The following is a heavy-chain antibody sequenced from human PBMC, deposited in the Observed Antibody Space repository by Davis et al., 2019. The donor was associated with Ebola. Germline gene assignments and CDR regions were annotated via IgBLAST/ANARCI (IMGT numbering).Heavy chain of an antibody. J-gene: IGHJ4*02. CDR1: GGSFSGYY. CDR3: ARASGYDMGYYFDY. CDR2: INHSGST. Sequence: LRLSCAVYGGSFSGYYWSWIRQPPGKGLEWIGEINHSGSTNYNPSLKSRVTISVDTSKNQFSLKLSSVTAADTAVYYCARASGYDMGYYFDYWGQGTLVTVSS. V-gene: IGHV4-34*09. D-gene: IGHD5-12*01.